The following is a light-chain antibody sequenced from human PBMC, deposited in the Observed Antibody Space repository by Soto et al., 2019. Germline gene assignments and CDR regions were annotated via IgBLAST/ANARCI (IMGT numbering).Light chain of an antibody. CDR1: PSVSNNY. CDR2: GAS. J-gene: IGKJ1*01. CDR3: QQYGSSGT. V-gene: IGKV3-20*01. Sequence: EIVLTQSPATLSLSPGERATLSCRASPSVSNNYLAWYKQKPGQAPRLLIYGASNRATGIPDRFSGSGSGTDFTLTIRRLEPEDFAVDYCQQYGSSGTFGQGTKVDIK.